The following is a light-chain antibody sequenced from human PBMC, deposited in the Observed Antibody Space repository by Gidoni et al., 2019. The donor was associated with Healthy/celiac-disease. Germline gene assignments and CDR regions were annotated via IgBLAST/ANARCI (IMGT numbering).Light chain of an antibody. V-gene: IGLV3-21*02. CDR2: EDS. CDR3: QVWDSSSDHAV. Sequence: SSVLTQPPSVSVAPGQTARITCGGNNIGSKSVHWYQQKPGQAPVLVVYEDSDRPSGIPERFSGSNSGNTATLTSSRVEAGDEADYYCQVWDSSSDHAVFGGGTQLTVL. CDR1: NIGSKS. J-gene: IGLJ7*01.